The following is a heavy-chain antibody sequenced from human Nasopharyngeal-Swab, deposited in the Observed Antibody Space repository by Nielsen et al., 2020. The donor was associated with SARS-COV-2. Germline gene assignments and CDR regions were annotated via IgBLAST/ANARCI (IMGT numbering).Heavy chain of an antibody. CDR3: ATSRGGGAYNYVLDY. CDR1: GSTFTASG. D-gene: IGHD3-16*01. J-gene: IGHJ4*02. Sequence: GGSLRLSCAASGSTFTASGMHWVRPAPGKGLDWVAFIWYAGSNKYYADSVKGRFTISRDNSNNTRSLQMNGLRAEDTAVYYCATSRGGGAYNYVLDYWGQGTLVTVSS. V-gene: IGHV3-30*02. CDR2: IWYAGSNK.